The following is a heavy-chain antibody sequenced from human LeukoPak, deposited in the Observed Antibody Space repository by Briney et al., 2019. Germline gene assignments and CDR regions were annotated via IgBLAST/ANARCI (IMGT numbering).Heavy chain of an antibody. CDR2: INPNSGGT. J-gene: IGHJ4*02. CDR3: ARVWQQLPPFDY. CDR1: GGTFSSYA. D-gene: IGHD6-13*01. V-gene: IGHV1-2*02. Sequence: ASVKVSCKASGGTFSSYAISWVRQAPGQGLEWMGWINPNSGGTNYAQKFQGRVTMTRDTSISTAYMELSRLRSDDTAVYYCARVWQQLPPFDYWGQGTLVTVSS.